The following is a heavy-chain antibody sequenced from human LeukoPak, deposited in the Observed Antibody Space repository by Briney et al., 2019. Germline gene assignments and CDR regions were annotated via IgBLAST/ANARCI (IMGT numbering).Heavy chain of an antibody. D-gene: IGHD5-18*01. CDR3: ARSDTAMVIISGY. CDR1: GYTFTGYY. CDR2: INPNSGGT. V-gene: IGHV1-2*02. Sequence: ASVKVSRKASGYTFTGYYMHWVRQAPGQGPEWMGWINPNSGGTKYAQKFQGRVSMTRDTSISAAYMELSRLRFDDTAVYYCARSDTAMVIISGYWGQGTLVTVSS. J-gene: IGHJ4*02.